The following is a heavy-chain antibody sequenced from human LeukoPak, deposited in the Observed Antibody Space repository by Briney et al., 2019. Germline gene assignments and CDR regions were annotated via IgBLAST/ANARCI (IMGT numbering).Heavy chain of an antibody. CDR1: GGSISSSSYY. Sequence: PSETLSLTCSVSGGSISSSSYYWDWIRQPPGKGLEWIGSIYYSGSTYYNPSLKSRVTISVDTSKNQFSLKLSSVTAADTAVYYCARHGRRGYSYGTRGYGMDVWGQGTTVTVSS. D-gene: IGHD5-18*01. V-gene: IGHV4-39*01. CDR3: ARHGRRGYSYGTRGYGMDV. J-gene: IGHJ6*02. CDR2: IYYSGST.